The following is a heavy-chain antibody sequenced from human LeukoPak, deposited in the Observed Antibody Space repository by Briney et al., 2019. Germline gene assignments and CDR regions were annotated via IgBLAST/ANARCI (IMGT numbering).Heavy chain of an antibody. V-gene: IGHV3-11*01. J-gene: IGHJ4*02. D-gene: IGHD1-26*01. CDR2: ISGSGRAI. CDR3: ARVLGGSSDPPDY. CDR1: GFVFSDLY. Sequence: PGGSLRLSCAVSGFVFSDLYMSWFRQAPGKRPEWLAYISGSGRAIFYADSVKGRFTISRDNAKSELYLQMNSLRVEDTAVYYCARVLGGSSDPPDYWGQGTLVSVSS.